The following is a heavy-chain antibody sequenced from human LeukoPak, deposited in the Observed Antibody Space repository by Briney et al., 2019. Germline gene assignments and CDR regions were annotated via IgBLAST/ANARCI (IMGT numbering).Heavy chain of an antibody. CDR1: GFTFSSYA. J-gene: IGHJ4*02. Sequence: GGSLRLSCAASGFTFSSYAMSWDRQAPGKGLEWVSAISGSGGSTYYADSVKGRFTISRDNSKNTLYLQMNSLRAEDTAVYYCAKDKYGTMIVVVMVYWGQGTLVTVSS. V-gene: IGHV3-23*01. D-gene: IGHD3-22*01. CDR2: ISGSGGST. CDR3: AKDKYGTMIVVVMVY.